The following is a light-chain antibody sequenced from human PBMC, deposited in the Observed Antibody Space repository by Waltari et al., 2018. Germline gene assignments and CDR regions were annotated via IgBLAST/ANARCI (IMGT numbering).Light chain of an antibody. CDR3: LVWHSTSDHHGV. J-gene: IGLJ2*01. CDR1: NIGSKS. CDR2: YDS. Sequence: SYVVTQSPSVSVAPGETARITCGGDNIGSKSVHWYQQRPGQAPVLVIPYDSDRPSGIPERFSGSNSGNTATLTISWVEAEDEADYYSLVWHSTSDHHGVFGGGTKLTVL. V-gene: IGLV3-21*04.